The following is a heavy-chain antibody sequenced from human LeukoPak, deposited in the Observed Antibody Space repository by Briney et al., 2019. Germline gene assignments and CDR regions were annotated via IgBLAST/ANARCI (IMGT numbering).Heavy chain of an antibody. Sequence: PSETLSLTCAVYGGSFSGYYWSWIRQPPGKGLEWIGEINHSGSTNYNPSLKSRVTISVDTSKNQFSLKLSSVTAADTAVYYCARGKSWIRFVYWGQGTLVTVSS. V-gene: IGHV4-34*01. D-gene: IGHD5-18*01. CDR3: ARGKSWIRFVY. J-gene: IGHJ4*02. CDR1: GGSFSGYY. CDR2: INHSGST.